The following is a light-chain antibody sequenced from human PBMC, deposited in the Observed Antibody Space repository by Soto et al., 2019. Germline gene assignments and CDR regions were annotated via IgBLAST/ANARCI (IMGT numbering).Light chain of an antibody. CDR3: QQYENYWT. CDR1: QSISAW. CDR2: DAS. V-gene: IGKV1-5*01. Sequence: DIQMTQSPSTLSATAGDRVTITCRASQSISAWLAWYQQKPGKAPKLLIYDASNLESGVPSRFSASGSGTEFTLTFSNLQPDDFATYYCQQYENYWTFGQGTKVEIK. J-gene: IGKJ1*01.